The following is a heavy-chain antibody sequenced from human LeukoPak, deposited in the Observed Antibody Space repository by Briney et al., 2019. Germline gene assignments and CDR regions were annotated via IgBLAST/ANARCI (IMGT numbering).Heavy chain of an antibody. CDR1: GFTFSSYS. CDR3: ARDGGSSWQYFQH. Sequence: PGGPLRLSCAASGFTFSSYSMNWVRQAPGKGLEWVSSISSSSSYIYYADSVKGRFTISRDNAKNSLYLQMDSLRAEDTAVYYCARDGGSSWQYFQHWGQGTLVTVSS. CDR2: ISSSSSYI. J-gene: IGHJ1*01. D-gene: IGHD6-13*01. V-gene: IGHV3-21*01.